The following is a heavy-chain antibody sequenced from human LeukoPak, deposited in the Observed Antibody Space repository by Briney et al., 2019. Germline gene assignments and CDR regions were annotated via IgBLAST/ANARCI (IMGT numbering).Heavy chain of an antibody. J-gene: IGHJ4*02. D-gene: IGHD1-26*01. CDR1: GDSVSSKSAS. V-gene: IGHV6-1*01. CDR3: ARGTGSLDY. CDR2: TYSRSKWFN. Sequence: SQTLSLTCAISGDSVSSKSASWNWIRQSPSRGLEWLGRTYSRSKWFNDYAVSVKSRISINPDTSKNQFSLHLTSVTPDDTAVYFCARGTGSLDYWGQGTLVTVSS.